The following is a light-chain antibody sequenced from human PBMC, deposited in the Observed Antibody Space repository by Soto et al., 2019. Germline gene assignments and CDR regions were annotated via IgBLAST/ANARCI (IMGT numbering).Light chain of an antibody. CDR3: QQYSSSSST. J-gene: IGKJ2*01. CDR1: QSMSSSY. Sequence: EIVLTQSPGTLSLSPGERATLSCRASQSMSSSYLAWYQQKRGQGPRLLIYGASNRATGIPDRFSGSGSGTDFTLTISRLEPEDLAVYYCQQYSSSSSTFGQGTKLEIK. V-gene: IGKV3-20*01. CDR2: GAS.